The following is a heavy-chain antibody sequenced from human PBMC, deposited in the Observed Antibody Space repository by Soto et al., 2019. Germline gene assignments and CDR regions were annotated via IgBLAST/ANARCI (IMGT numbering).Heavy chain of an antibody. D-gene: IGHD1-7*01. J-gene: IGHJ6*02. CDR2: INPNSGGT. Sequence: ASVKVSCKASGYTFTGYYMHWVRQAPGQGLEWMGWINPNSGGTNYAQKFQGWVTMTRDTSISTAYMELSRLRSDDTAVYYCARMDNWNYGRPNYYYGMDVWGQGTTVTVS. V-gene: IGHV1-2*04. CDR1: GYTFTGYY. CDR3: ARMDNWNYGRPNYYYGMDV.